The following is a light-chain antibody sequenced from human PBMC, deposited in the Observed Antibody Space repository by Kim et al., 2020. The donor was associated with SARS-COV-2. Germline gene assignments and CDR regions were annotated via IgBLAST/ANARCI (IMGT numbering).Light chain of an antibody. CDR3: HQYNDWPPGDT. CDR1: QSVSNN. Sequence: SPGERATLSCRASQSVSNNLAWYQLKPGQAPRLLIYGASTRATGTPARFSGSGSGTDFTLTVSGLQSEDFAVYYCHQYNDWPPGDTFGQGTKLEI. CDR2: GAS. V-gene: IGKV3-15*01. J-gene: IGKJ2*01.